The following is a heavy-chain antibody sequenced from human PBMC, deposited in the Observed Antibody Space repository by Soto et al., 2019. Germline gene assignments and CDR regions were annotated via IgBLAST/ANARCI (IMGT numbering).Heavy chain of an antibody. V-gene: IGHV1-69*13. Sequence: SVKVSCKASGGTFSSYAISWVRQAPGQGLEWMGGIIPIFGTANYAQKFQGRVTITADESTSTAYMELSSPRSEDTAVYYCARADRLYCTNGVCYFNAFDIWGQGTMVTVSS. CDR1: GGTFSSYA. CDR3: ARADRLYCTNGVCYFNAFDI. D-gene: IGHD2-8*01. J-gene: IGHJ3*02. CDR2: IIPIFGTA.